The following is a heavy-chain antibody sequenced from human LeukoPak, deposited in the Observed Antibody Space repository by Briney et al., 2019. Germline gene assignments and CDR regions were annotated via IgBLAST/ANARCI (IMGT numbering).Heavy chain of an antibody. CDR3: ARDIRSNWYDY. D-gene: IGHD3-3*02. CDR1: GFTFSKYG. V-gene: IGHV3-33*01. CDR2: IWYDGSNQ. Sequence: GGSLRLSCAASGFTFSKYGMHWVRQAPGKGLEWVAVIWYDGSNQYYADSVKGRFTISRDNSKNTLYPQMNSLRAEDTAVYYCARDIRSNWYDYWGQGTLVIVSS. J-gene: IGHJ5*01.